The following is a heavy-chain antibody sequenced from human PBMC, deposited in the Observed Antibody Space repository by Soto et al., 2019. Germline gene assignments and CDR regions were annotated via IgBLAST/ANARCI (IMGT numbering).Heavy chain of an antibody. V-gene: IGHV1-3*01. D-gene: IGHD5-12*01. CDR1: GITYNTYA. CDR3: ARAISGYVT. CDR2: INAGNGDT. Sequence: QVQLVQSGAEMKKPGASVKLSCKASGITYNTYAIHWVRQAPGQGLEWMVWINAGNGDTRYSQNFQGRVTLTRDTPASTVYMDLDSLKSEDTGVYYCARAISGYVTWGQGTLGTVSS. J-gene: IGHJ4*02.